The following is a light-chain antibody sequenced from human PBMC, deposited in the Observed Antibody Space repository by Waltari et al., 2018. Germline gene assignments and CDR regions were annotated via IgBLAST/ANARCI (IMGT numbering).Light chain of an antibody. CDR1: TGPATNDHF. J-gene: IGLJ3*02. Sequence: QAVVTQEPSLTVSPGGTVTLTCGPRTGPATNDHFPYWFQQKPGQAPRALIYDGINRQSWTPARFSASLVGGKAALTLSGAQPEDETVYYCLLSYAGARVFGGGTKLTVL. CDR3: LLSYAGARV. V-gene: IGLV7-46*01. CDR2: DGI.